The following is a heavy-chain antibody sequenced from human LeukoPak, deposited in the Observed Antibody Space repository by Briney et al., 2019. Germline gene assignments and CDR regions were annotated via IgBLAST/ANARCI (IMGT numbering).Heavy chain of an antibody. V-gene: IGHV3-15*01. CDR1: GFTLNNAW. Sequence: PGESLRLSCAASGFTLNNAWMSWVRQAPGKGLEWLGRIKRETDGGTIDYAAPVKGRFTISRDDSRNTLYLQMDSLKIEDTAVYYCTTDCSSTSCYGPGFDYWGQGTLVTVSS. D-gene: IGHD2-2*01. J-gene: IGHJ4*02. CDR3: TTDCSSTSCYGPGFDY. CDR2: IKRETDGGTI.